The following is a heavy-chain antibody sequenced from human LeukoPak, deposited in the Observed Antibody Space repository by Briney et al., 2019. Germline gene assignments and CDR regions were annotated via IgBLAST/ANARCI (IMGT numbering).Heavy chain of an antibody. CDR1: GFTFSNAW. Sequence: GGSLRLPCAVSGFTFSNAWMSWVRQPPGKGPEWVGRIKSKTYGGTTDYAAPVKGRFTISRDDSKNTVYLEMNSLKTEDTGVYYCTTDLRWEFLGPDYWGQGTLVTVSS. CDR3: TTDLRWEFLGPDY. CDR2: IKSKTYGGTT. D-gene: IGHD1-26*01. J-gene: IGHJ4*02. V-gene: IGHV3-15*01.